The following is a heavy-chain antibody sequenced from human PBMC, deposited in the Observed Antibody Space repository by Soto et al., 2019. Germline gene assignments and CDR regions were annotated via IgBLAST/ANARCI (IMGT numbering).Heavy chain of an antibody. Sequence: GESLKISCKGSGYSFTSYWIGWVRQMPGKGLEWMGIIYPGDSDTRYSPSFQGQVTISADKSISTAYLQWSSLKASDTAMYYCARRYRYCSGGSCLNWFDPWGQGTLVTVSS. CDR2: IYPGDSDT. D-gene: IGHD2-15*01. CDR1: GYSFTSYW. CDR3: ARRYRYCSGGSCLNWFDP. V-gene: IGHV5-51*01. J-gene: IGHJ5*02.